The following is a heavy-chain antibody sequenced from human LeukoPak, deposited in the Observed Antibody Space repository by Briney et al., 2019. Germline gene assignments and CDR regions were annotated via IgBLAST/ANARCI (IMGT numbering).Heavy chain of an antibody. Sequence: GGSLRLSCAASGFIFSSYAMSWVRQAPGKGLEWVAVISHDGNHKYFGDSVKGRFTISRDSSKNTLYLQMNSLRAEDTAVYYCARDGDIVVVPAAQEGMDVWGQGTTVTVSS. J-gene: IGHJ6*02. CDR3: ARDGDIVVVPAAQEGMDV. CDR2: ISHDGNHK. CDR1: GFIFSSYA. D-gene: IGHD2-2*01. V-gene: IGHV3-30*03.